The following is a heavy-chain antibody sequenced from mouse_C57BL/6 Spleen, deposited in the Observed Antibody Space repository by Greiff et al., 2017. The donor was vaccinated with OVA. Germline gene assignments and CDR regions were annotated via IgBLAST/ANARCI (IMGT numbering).Heavy chain of an antibody. V-gene: IGHV5-9-1*02. CDR2: ISSGGDYI. D-gene: IGHD2-4*01. CDR1: GFTFSSSA. J-gene: IGHJ4*01. CDR3: TRDYYDYDYAMDY. Sequence: EVQRVESGEGLVKPGGSLKLSCAASGFTFSSSAMSWVRQTPEKRLEWVAYISSGGDYIYYADTVKGRFTISRDNARNTLYLQMSSLKSEDTAMYYCTRDYYDYDYAMDYWGQGTSVTVSS.